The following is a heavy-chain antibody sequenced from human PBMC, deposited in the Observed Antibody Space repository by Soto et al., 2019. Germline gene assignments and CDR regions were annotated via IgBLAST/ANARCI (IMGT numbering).Heavy chain of an antibody. D-gene: IGHD1-1*01. CDR2: GHHTKGA. V-gene: IGHV4-4*02. CDR1: DESISKDIW. J-gene: IGHJ4*02. CDR3: ARAGFWKLDS. Sequence: PAGTLSLTCVVTDESISKDIWWNWVRHPPGQRLECIGEGHHTKGALYNPALRRRVTVSADLFNSKIFLEVHSLGAAVTAVSYLARAGFWKLDSWGQGTPVTVAS.